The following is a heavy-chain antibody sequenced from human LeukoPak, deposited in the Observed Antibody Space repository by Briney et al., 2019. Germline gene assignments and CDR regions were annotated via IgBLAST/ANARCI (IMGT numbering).Heavy chain of an antibody. D-gene: IGHD4-17*01. CDR1: AFTFSSYW. V-gene: IGHV3-23*01. Sequence: GGSLRLSFAAYAFTFSSYWMSWVRQARGKGLEWVSAVSGSGDSTYYAGSVKGRFTISRDNSKNTVYLQMNSLRAEDTAVYYCAKFWDFGDYAIDYWGQGTLVTVSS. CDR2: VSGSGDST. J-gene: IGHJ4*02. CDR3: AKFWDFGDYAIDY.